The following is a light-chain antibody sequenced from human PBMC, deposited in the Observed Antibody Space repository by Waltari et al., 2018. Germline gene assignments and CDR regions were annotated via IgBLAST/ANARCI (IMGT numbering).Light chain of an antibody. V-gene: IGKV3-15*01. Sequence: EIVMTQSPATLSVSPGERATLSCRASQSVSSNLAWYQQKPGQAPRLLIYGASTRATGIPARFSCIGSGTEFTLTISSLQSEDFAVYYWQQYNNWPLVYTFGQGTKLEIK. CDR3: QQYNNWPLVYT. CDR1: QSVSSN. CDR2: GAS. J-gene: IGKJ2*01.